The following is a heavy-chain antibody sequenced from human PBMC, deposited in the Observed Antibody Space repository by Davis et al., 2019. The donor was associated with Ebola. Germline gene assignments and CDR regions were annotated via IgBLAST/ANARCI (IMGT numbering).Heavy chain of an antibody. D-gene: IGHD3-10*01. CDR2: INPNSGGT. CDR3: ARERLLYYYGSGSYSHYYYGMDV. Sequence: ASVKVSCKASGYTFTSYDINWVRQATGQGLEWMGWINPNSGGTNYAQKFQGWVTMTRDTSISTAYMELSRLRSDDTAVYYCARERLLYYYGSGSYSHYYYGMDVWGQGTTVTVSS. V-gene: IGHV1-2*04. CDR1: GYTFTSYD. J-gene: IGHJ6*02.